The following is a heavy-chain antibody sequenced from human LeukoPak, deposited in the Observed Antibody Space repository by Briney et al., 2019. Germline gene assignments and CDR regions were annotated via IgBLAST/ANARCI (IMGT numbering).Heavy chain of an antibody. Sequence: GGSLRLSCAASGFTFSSYAMSWVRQAPGKGLEWVSAISGSGGSTYYADSVKGRFTISRDNSKNTLYLKMNRLRAEDTAVYYCAKGEYSSSLYYYYGMDVWGQGTTVTVSS. V-gene: IGHV3-23*01. CDR1: GFTFSSYA. D-gene: IGHD6-13*01. J-gene: IGHJ6*02. CDR3: AKGEYSSSLYYYYGMDV. CDR2: ISGSGGST.